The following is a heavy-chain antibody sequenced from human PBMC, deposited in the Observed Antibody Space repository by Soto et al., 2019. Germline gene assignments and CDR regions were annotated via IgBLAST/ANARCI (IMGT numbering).Heavy chain of an antibody. D-gene: IGHD6-19*01. J-gene: IGHJ5*02. CDR2: ISSSSSTI. Sequence: GGSLRLSCAASGFTFSSYGMHWVRQAPGKGLEWVSYISSSSSTIYYADSVKGRFTISRDNAKNSLYLQMNSLRDEDTAVYYCARDKDSSGWYNWFDPWGQGTLVTVSS. V-gene: IGHV3-48*02. CDR3: ARDKDSSGWYNWFDP. CDR1: GFTFSSYG.